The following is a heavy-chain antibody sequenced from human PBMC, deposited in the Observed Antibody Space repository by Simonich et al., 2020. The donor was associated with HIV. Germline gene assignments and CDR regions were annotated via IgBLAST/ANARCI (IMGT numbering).Heavy chain of an antibody. J-gene: IGHJ3*02. CDR3: TREIPSDAFDI. CDR1: GYTFTNYY. V-gene: IGHV1-46*01. Sequence: QVQLVHSGAEVKKPGASVKVSCEASGYTFTNYYMHWVRQAPGQGLEWMGIPNPKSGGTTYAQKFQGRVTMTRDTSTSTVYMELSSLRSDDTAVYYCTREIPSDAFDIWGQGTMVTVSS. CDR2: PNPKSGGT.